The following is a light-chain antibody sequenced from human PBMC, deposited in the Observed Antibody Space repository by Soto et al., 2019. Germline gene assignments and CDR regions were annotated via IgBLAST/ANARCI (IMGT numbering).Light chain of an antibody. CDR2: AAS. Sequence: DIQMTQSPSSLSASAGDRVTLTCRASQSISIYLNWYQQKPGKAPKVLIYAASTLHSGVPSRFSGSGSGTDFTLTISSLQPEDFETYYCQQNYNTPRTFGPGTKV. V-gene: IGKV1-39*01. CDR3: QQNYNTPRT. J-gene: IGKJ1*01. CDR1: QSISIY.